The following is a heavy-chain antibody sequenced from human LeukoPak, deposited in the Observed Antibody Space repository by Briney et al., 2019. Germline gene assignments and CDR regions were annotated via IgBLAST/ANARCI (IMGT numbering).Heavy chain of an antibody. V-gene: IGHV1-2*06. J-gene: IGHJ4*02. Sequence: AASVKVSCKVSGYTLTELSMHWVRQAPGQGLEWMGRINPNSGGTNYAQKFQGRVTMTRDTSTSTVYMELSSLRSEDTAVYYCARERDTATEYLDYWGQGTLVTVSS. CDR1: GYTLTELS. D-gene: IGHD5-18*01. CDR2: INPNSGGT. CDR3: ARERDTATEYLDY.